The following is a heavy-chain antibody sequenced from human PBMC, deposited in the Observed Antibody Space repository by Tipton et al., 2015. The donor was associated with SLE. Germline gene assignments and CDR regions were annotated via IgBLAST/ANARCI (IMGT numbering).Heavy chain of an antibody. CDR2: TKSKGDGGTK. V-gene: IGHV3-15*01. Sequence: SLRLSCEASGFTFSHTWMTWVRQAPGKGLEWVGRTKSKGDGGTKDYAAPVEGRFTISRDDSKNTMYLQMNSLKTEDTAVYYCTTSPDDYDSTCSDYWGQGTLVPVSS. CDR3: TTSPDDYDSTCSDY. J-gene: IGHJ4*02. CDR1: GFTFSHTW. D-gene: IGHD5-24*01.